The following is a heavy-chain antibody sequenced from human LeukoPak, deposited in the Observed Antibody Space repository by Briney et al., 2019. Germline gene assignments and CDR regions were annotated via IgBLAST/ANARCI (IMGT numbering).Heavy chain of an antibody. CDR3: AATTVTTY. CDR1: GFPFNSYS. V-gene: IGHV3-48*04. Sequence: GGSLRLSCVASGFPFNSYSMNWVRQAPGKGLEWVSYISITSTIYYADSVKGRFTISRDNAKNSLYLQMNSLRAEDTAVYYCAATTVTTYWGQGTLVTVSS. J-gene: IGHJ4*02. D-gene: IGHD4-17*01. CDR2: ISITSTI.